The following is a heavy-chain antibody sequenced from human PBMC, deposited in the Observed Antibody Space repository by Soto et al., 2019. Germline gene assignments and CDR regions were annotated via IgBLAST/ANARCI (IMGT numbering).Heavy chain of an antibody. D-gene: IGHD4-17*01. CDR2: IYWDNDE. J-gene: IGHJ4*02. CDR3: AHSRVGYGGPDYYFEY. V-gene: IGHV2-5*02. Sequence: QITLKESGPTLVKPTQTLTLTCTFTGFSLSTNGVGVGWIHQPPGKALDWLALIYWDNDERYSPSLTSSLISTKDTSKNQVVLTMTNMDPVDTATYFCAHSRVGYGGPDYYFEYWGQGILVTVSS. CDR1: GFSLSTNGVG.